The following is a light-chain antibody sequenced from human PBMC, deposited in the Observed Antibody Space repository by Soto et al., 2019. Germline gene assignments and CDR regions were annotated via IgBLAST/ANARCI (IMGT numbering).Light chain of an antibody. CDR1: QSVSNS. Sequence: EIVLTQSPATLSLSPGXRVTLSCRASQSVSNSLAWYQQKPGQPPRLLIYDVSNRATGIPARFSGSGSGTDFTLTITSLEPEDFAVYFCHQRYNWPRVTFGQGTRLEIK. V-gene: IGKV3-11*01. CDR3: HQRYNWPRVT. J-gene: IGKJ5*01. CDR2: DVS.